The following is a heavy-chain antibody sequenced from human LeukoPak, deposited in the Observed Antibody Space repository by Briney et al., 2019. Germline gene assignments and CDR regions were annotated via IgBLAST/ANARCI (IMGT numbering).Heavy chain of an antibody. CDR1: EFTFSSYA. V-gene: IGHV3-30-3*01. CDR3: ARDRQRGGMDV. J-gene: IGHJ6*02. Sequence: GRSLRLSCAASEFTFSSYAMHWVRQAPGKWLEWVAVISYDGSTKYYADSVKGRFTISRDNSKNTLYLQMNSLRAEDTAVYYSARDRQRGGMDVWGQGTTVIVSS. D-gene: IGHD1-1*01. CDR2: ISYDGSTK.